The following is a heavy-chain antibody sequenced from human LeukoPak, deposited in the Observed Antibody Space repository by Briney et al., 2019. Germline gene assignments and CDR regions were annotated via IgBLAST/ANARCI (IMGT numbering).Heavy chain of an antibody. CDR2: IGDSGGST. Sequence: GGSLRLSCAAAGFTFSSYAMSWFRQAPGKGLEWVSGIGDSGGSTDYADSVKGRFTISRDNSKNTLYLQMNSLRAEDTAVYYCATKYFDSSGYYGYWGQGTLVTVSS. V-gene: IGHV3-23*01. D-gene: IGHD3-22*01. J-gene: IGHJ4*02. CDR3: ATKYFDSSGYYGY. CDR1: GFTFSSYA.